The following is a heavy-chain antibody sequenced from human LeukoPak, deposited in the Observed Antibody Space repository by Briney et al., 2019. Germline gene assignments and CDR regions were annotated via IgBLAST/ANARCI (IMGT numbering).Heavy chain of an antibody. V-gene: IGHV1-18*01. CDR3: ARGPHERSGYPDD. Sequence: ASVKVSCKPFGYTFNTYGITWVRQAPGQGLEWMGWISPYNGNTNYAQKFQGRVTLITDTSTSTAYMELRSLRSDDTAVYYCARGPHERSGYPDDWGQGTLVTVSS. D-gene: IGHD3-22*01. CDR1: GYTFNTYG. J-gene: IGHJ4*02. CDR2: ISPYNGNT.